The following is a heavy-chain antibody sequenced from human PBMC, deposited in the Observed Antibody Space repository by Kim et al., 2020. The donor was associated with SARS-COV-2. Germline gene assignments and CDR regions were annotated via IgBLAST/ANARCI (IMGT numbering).Heavy chain of an antibody. Sequence: GTANCAQKFQGRVTITADESTSTAYMELSSLRSEDTAVYYCASTMDTFDYWGQGTLVTVSS. CDR3: ASTMDTFDY. D-gene: IGHD1-1*01. CDR2: GTA. V-gene: IGHV1-69*01. J-gene: IGHJ4*02.